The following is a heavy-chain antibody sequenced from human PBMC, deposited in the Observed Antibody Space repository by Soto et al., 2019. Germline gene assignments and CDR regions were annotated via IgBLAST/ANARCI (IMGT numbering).Heavy chain of an antibody. J-gene: IGHJ6*02. CDR2: IYPGDSDT. D-gene: IGHD2-2*01. V-gene: IGHV5-51*01. CDR1: GYSFTSYW. CDR3: ARSRVVPAATYYYYYYGMDV. Sequence: HGESLKISCKVSGYSFTSYWIGWVRQMPGKGLEWMGIIYPGDSDTRYSPSFQGQVTISADKSISTAYLQWSSLKASDTAMYYCARSRVVPAATYYYYYYGMDVWGQGTTVTVSS.